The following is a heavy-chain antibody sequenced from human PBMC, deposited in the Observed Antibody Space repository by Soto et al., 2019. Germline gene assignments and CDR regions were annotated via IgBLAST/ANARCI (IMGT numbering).Heavy chain of an antibody. Sequence: KPSETLSLTCTVSGGSVSSGSYYWSWIRQPPGKGLEWIGYIYYSGSTNYNPSLKSRVTISVDTSKNQFSLKLSSVTAADTAVYYCARDAYYGSGSFDYWGQGTLVTVSS. D-gene: IGHD3-10*01. CDR2: IYYSGST. V-gene: IGHV4-61*01. J-gene: IGHJ4*02. CDR1: GGSVSSGSYY. CDR3: ARDAYYGSGSFDY.